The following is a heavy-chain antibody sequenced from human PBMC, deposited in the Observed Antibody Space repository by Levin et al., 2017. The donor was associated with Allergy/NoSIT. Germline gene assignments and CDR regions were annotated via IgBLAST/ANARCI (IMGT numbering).Heavy chain of an antibody. Sequence: GGSLRLSCAASGFTFSTYWMHWVRQAPGKGLVWVSRINSDGSSTSYADSVKGRFTISRDNAQNTLYLQMNSLRAEDTAVYYCTRETSTDYDAFDIWGQGTMVTVSS. D-gene: IGHD2/OR15-2a*01. CDR1: GFTFSTYW. J-gene: IGHJ3*02. V-gene: IGHV3-74*01. CDR3: TRETSTDYDAFDI. CDR2: INSDGSST.